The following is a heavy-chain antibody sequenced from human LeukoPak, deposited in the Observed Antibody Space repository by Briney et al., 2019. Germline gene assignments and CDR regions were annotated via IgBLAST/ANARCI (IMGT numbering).Heavy chain of an antibody. CDR1: GGTFSSYA. V-gene: IGHV1-69*04. J-gene: IGHJ4*02. D-gene: IGHD2-15*01. Sequence: SVKVSCRASGGTFSSYAISWVRQAPGQGLEWMGRIIPILGIANYAQKFQGRVTITADKSTSTAYMELSSLRSEDTAVYYCARGSDMVVYWGQGTLVTVSS. CDR2: IIPILGIA. CDR3: ARGSDMVVY.